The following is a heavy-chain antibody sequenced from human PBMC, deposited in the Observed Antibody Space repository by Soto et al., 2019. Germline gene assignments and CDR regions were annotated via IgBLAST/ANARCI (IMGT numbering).Heavy chain of an antibody. V-gene: IGHV3-30-3*01. CDR1: GFTFSSYA. J-gene: IGHJ3*02. Sequence: GGSLRLSCAASGFTFSSYAMHWVRQAPGKGLEWVAVISYDGSNKYYADSVKGRFTISRDNSKNTLYLQMNSLRAEDTAVYYCASDTLSVSYTPDALDIWGQATMVTGS. CDR3: ASDTLSVSYTPDALDI. CDR2: ISYDGSNK. D-gene: IGHD1-26*01.